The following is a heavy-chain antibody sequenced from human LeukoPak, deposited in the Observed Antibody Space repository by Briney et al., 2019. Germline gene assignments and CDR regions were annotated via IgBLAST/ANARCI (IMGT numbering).Heavy chain of an antibody. CDR2: ISSSRSYI. Sequence: GGSLRLSCAASGFTFSSYSMNWVRQAPGKGLEWVSSISSSRSYIYYADSVKGRFTISRDNAKNSLYLQMNSLRAEDTAVYYCARSRITMVRGTPSHYYYYYGMDVWGKGTTVTVSS. D-gene: IGHD3-10*01. J-gene: IGHJ6*04. V-gene: IGHV3-21*01. CDR1: GFTFSSYS. CDR3: ARSRITMVRGTPSHYYYYYGMDV.